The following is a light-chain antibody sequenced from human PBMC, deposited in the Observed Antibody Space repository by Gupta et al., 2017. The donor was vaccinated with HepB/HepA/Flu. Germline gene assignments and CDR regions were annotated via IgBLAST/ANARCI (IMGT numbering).Light chain of an antibody. CDR2: DAS. Sequence: DIQMTQSPSSLSASVGDRVTITCQASKDISNYLNWYQQKPGKAPKLLIYDASNVETGVPSRFSGSGSGTDFTFTSSSLQPEDIATYYCQQYDNLPFTFGPGTKVDIK. CDR3: QQYDNLPFT. CDR1: KDISNY. V-gene: IGKV1-33*01. J-gene: IGKJ3*01.